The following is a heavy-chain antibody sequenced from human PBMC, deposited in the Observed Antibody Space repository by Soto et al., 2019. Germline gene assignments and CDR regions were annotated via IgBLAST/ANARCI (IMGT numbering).Heavy chain of an antibody. CDR1: GFTFDDYA. CDR2: ISWNSGSI. Sequence: EVQLVESGGGLVQPGRSLRLSCAASGFTFDDYAMHWVRQAPGKGLEWVSGISWNSGSIGYADSVKGRFTISRDNAKNSLYLQMNSLRAEDTALYYCAKDNEHGGIVAQTFDYWGQGTLVTVSS. CDR3: AKDNEHGGIVAQTFDY. D-gene: IGHD1-26*01. V-gene: IGHV3-9*01. J-gene: IGHJ4*02.